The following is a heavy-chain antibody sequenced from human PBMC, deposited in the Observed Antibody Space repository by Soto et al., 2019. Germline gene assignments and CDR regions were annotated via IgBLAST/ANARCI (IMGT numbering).Heavy chain of an antibody. CDR1: GFTFSKYA. J-gene: IGHJ4*01. V-gene: IGHV3-64D*06. CDR3: VKGNQLLRYYFEF. D-gene: IGHD2-15*01. CDR2: ITSDGDST. Sequence: GGSLILSCSVSGFTFSKYAMHWVRQAPGKGLEYVSGITSDGDSTWHADSVKDRFTISRDNSKNTLFLQMSSLRVEDTAIYFCVKGNQLLRYYFEFWGPGTLVTVSS.